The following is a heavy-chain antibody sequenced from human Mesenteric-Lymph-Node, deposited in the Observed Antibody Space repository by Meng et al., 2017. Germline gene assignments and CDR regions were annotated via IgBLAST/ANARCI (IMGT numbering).Heavy chain of an antibody. CDR1: GGSISSYY. V-gene: IGHV4-34*01. CDR2: INHSGST. D-gene: IGHD2-21*01. CDR3: ARGGIVVVTKYFVY. Sequence: GSLRLSCTVSGGSISSYYWSWIRQPPGKGLEWIGEINHSGSTNYNPSLKSRVTISVDTSKNQFSLKLSSVTAADTAVYYCARGGIVVVTKYFVYWGQGTLVTVSS. J-gene: IGHJ4*02.